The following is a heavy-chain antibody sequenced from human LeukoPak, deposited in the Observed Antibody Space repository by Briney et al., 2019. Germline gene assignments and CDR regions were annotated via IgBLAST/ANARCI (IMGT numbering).Heavy chain of an antibody. CDR2: IIPIFGTA. Sequence: SVKVSCKASGGTFSSYAISWVRQAPGQGLEWMGRIIPIFGTANYEQKFQGRVTITTDESTSTAYMELSSLRSEDTAVYYCAREARERGYSGYDDYWGQGTLVTVSS. CDR3: AREARERGYSGYDDY. D-gene: IGHD5-12*01. CDR1: GGTFSSYA. V-gene: IGHV1-69*05. J-gene: IGHJ4*02.